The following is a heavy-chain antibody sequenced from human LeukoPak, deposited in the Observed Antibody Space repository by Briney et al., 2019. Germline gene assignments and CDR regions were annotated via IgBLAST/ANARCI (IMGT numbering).Heavy chain of an antibody. CDR3: ARGPSGYNNT. CDR1: EFSVGSNY. D-gene: IGHD5-12*01. J-gene: IGHJ4*02. Sequence: GGSLRLSCAASEFSVGSNYMTWVRQAPGKGLEWVSLIYSGGSTYYADSVKGRFTISRDNSKNTLYLQMNSLRAEDTAVYDCARGPSGYNNTGGQGTLVTVSS. V-gene: IGHV3-66*01. CDR2: IYSGGST.